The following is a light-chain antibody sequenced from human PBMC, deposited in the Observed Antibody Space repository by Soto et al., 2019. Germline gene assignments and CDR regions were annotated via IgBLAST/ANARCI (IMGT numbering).Light chain of an antibody. Sequence: DIQMTQSPSSLSASVGDRVTITCQASQDISNYLNWYQQNPGKAPKLLIYDAASLQTGVPSRFSASGSGTDFTLTITSLQPEDIATYYCQQHDSLPFTFGPGTKVAIK. CDR1: QDISNY. CDR3: QQHDSLPFT. J-gene: IGKJ3*01. CDR2: DAA. V-gene: IGKV1-33*01.